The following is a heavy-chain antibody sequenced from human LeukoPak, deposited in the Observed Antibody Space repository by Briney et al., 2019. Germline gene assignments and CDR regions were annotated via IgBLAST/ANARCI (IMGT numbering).Heavy chain of an antibody. J-gene: IGHJ4*02. CDR3: ARDFPSSGWYHPFDY. CDR1: GYTFTGYY. CDR2: INPNSGGT. V-gene: IGHV1-2*02. D-gene: IGHD6-19*01. Sequence: ASVNVSCKASGYTFTGYYMHWVRQAPGQGLEWMGWINPNSGGTNYAQKFQGRVTMTRDTSISTAYMELSRLRSDDTAVYYCARDFPSSGWYHPFDYWGQGILVTVSS.